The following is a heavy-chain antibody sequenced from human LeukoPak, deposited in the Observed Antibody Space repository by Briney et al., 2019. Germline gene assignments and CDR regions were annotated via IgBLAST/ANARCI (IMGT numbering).Heavy chain of an antibody. CDR3: ARRYSGSYLVDY. Sequence: GESLKISRKGSGYSFTNYWIGWVRQMSGKGLEWMGVIYPGDSDTRYRPAFQGQVNISADKSISTTSLQWRSLKASDTAMYYCARRYSGSYLVDYWGQGTLVIVSS. CDR1: GYSFTNYW. D-gene: IGHD1-26*01. CDR2: IYPGDSDT. J-gene: IGHJ4*02. V-gene: IGHV5-51*01.